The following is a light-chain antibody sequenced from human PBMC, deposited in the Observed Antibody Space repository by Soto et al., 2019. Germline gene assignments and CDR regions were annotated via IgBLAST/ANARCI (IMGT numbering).Light chain of an antibody. CDR2: EVS. Sequence: QSALTQPASVSGSPGQSITIYCTGTSSDVGGYNYVYWYQQRSGKAPKLMIYEVSNRPSGVSYRFSGSKSGNTASLTISGLQAEDEADYYCSSYTSSSALVFGTGTKVTVL. J-gene: IGLJ1*01. CDR1: SSDVGGYNY. CDR3: SSYTSSSALV. V-gene: IGLV2-14*01.